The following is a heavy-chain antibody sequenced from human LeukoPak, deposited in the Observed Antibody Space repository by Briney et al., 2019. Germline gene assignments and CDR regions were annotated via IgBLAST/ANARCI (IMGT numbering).Heavy chain of an antibody. V-gene: IGHV4-39*01. CDR3: ARRVVVAATMIDY. CDR1: GGSISSSSYY. J-gene: IGHJ4*02. Sequence: MASETLSLTCTVSGGSISSSSYYWGWIRQPPGKGLEWIGSIYYSGSTYYNPSLKSRVTISVDTSKNQFSLKLSSVTAADTAVYYCARRVVVAATMIDYWGQGTLVTVS. D-gene: IGHD2-15*01. CDR2: IYYSGST.